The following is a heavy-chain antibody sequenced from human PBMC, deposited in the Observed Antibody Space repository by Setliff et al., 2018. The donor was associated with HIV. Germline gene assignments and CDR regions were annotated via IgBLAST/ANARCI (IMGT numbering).Heavy chain of an antibody. CDR3: ARLPISMVRGVISYFDY. Sequence: SETLSLTCTVSGGSTSSSTYSWGWIRQPPGKGLEWIGSISYSGSTYYNPSLKSRLTISVDTSKNQFSLKLSSVTAADTAVYYCARLPISMVRGVISYFDYWGQGTLVTVSS. CDR2: ISYSGST. J-gene: IGHJ4*02. CDR1: GGSTSSSTYS. D-gene: IGHD3-10*01. V-gene: IGHV4-39*01.